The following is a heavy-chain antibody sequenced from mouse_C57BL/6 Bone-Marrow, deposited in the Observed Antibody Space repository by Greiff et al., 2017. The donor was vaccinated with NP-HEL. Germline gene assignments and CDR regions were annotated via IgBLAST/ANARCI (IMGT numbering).Heavy chain of an antibody. J-gene: IGHJ4*01. D-gene: IGHD4-1*02. CDR3: ARYRASTGTRAMDY. CDR1: GYTFTSYW. V-gene: IGHV1-7*01. Sequence: VQGVESGAELAKPGASVKLSCKASGYTFTSYWMPWVKQRPGQGLEWIGYINPSSGYTKYNQKFKDKATLTADKSSSTAYMQLSSLTYEDSAVYYCARYRASTGTRAMDYWGQGTSVTVSS. CDR2: INPSSGYT.